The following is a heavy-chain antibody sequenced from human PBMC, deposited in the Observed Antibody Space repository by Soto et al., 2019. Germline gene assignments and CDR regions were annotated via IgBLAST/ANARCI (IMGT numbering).Heavy chain of an antibody. V-gene: IGHV4-59*01. Sequence: SETLSLTCTVSGGSISSYYWSWIRQPPGKGLEWIGYIYYSGSTNYNPSLKSRVTISVDTSKNQFSLKLSSVTAADTAVYYCAREDYDFWSGRDHTIFDYWGQGTLVTVSS. CDR1: GGSISSYY. CDR2: IYYSGST. J-gene: IGHJ4*02. D-gene: IGHD3-3*01. CDR3: AREDYDFWSGRDHTIFDY.